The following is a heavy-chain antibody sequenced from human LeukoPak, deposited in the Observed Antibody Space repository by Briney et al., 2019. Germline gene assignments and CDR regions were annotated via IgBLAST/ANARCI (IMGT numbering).Heavy chain of an antibody. CDR3: AREGALYYDILTGCLDY. CDR2: ISSSSSTI. CDR1: GFTFSSYS. J-gene: IGHJ4*02. V-gene: IGHV3-48*01. D-gene: IGHD3-9*01. Sequence: GGSLRLSCAASGFTFSSYSMNWVRQAPGKGLEWVSYISSSSSTIYYADSVKGRFTISRDNAKNSLYLQMNSLRAEDTAVYYCAREGALYYDILTGCLDYWGQGILVTVSS.